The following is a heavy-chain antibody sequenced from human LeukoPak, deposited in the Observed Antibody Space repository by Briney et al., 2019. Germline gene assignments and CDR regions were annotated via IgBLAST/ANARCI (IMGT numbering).Heavy chain of an antibody. V-gene: IGHV4-30-2*01. J-gene: IGHJ6*02. D-gene: IGHD1-1*01. CDR3: ATTFRATDDDYYGMDV. CDR2: IYHSGST. CDR1: GGSISSGGYY. Sequence: SETLSLTCTVSGGSISSGGYYWSWIRQPPGKGLEWIGYIYHSGSTYYNPSLKSRVTISVDRSKNQFSLKPSSVTAADTAVYFCATTFRATDDDYYGMDVWGQGTTVTVSS.